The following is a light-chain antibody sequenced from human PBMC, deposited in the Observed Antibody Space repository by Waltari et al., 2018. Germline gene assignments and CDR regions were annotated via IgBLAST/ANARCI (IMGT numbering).Light chain of an antibody. CDR1: IIYVGAYNY. CDR3: SASTSSTTRV. Sequence: QSALTQPASVSASPGQSITISCTGTIIYVGAYNYVSWYHQHPSKTPKLIIYEVRIRPSVVAKCFSGSKSGNGASLTISGLQADDEADYYCSASTSSTTRVFGGGTRLTVL. CDR2: EVR. V-gene: IGLV2-14*01. J-gene: IGLJ3*02.